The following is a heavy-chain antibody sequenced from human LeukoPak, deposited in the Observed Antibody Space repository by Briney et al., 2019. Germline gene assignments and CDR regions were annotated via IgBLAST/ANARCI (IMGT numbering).Heavy chain of an antibody. CDR3: ARQGSSDAFDI. J-gene: IGHJ3*02. V-gene: IGHV3-21*01. CDR1: GFTFSSYS. CDR2: ISSSSSYI. D-gene: IGHD6-6*01. Sequence: GGSMRLSCAASGFTFSSYSMNWVRQAPGKGLEWVSSISSSSSYIYYADSVKGRFTIPRDNAKNSLYLQMNSLRAEDTAVYYCARQGSSDAFDIWGQGTMVTVSS.